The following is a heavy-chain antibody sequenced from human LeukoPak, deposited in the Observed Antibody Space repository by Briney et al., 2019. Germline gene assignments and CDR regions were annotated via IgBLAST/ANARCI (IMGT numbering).Heavy chain of an antibody. CDR2: ISGSGGST. Sequence: GGYLRLSCAASGFTFSSYAMSWVRQAQGKGVEWVSAISGSGGSTYYADSVKGRFTISRDNSKNTLYLQVNSLRAEDTAVYYCAKGFGTVDTGYFDYWGQGTLVTVSS. CDR1: GFTFSSYA. D-gene: IGHD4-23*01. J-gene: IGHJ4*02. V-gene: IGHV3-23*01. CDR3: AKGFGTVDTGYFDY.